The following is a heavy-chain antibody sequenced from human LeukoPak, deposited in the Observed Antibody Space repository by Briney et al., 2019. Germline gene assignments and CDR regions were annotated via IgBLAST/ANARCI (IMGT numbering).Heavy chain of an antibody. Sequence: GGSLRLSCAASGFTFTSYAMHWVRQAPGKGLEWVSGISWNSGSIGYADSVKGRFTISRDNAKNSLYLQMNSLRAEDTALYYCAKSAHSGYPSYLDVWGKGTTVTISS. D-gene: IGHD3-22*01. J-gene: IGHJ6*04. V-gene: IGHV3-9*01. CDR3: AKSAHSGYPSYLDV. CDR1: GFTFTSYA. CDR2: ISWNSGSI.